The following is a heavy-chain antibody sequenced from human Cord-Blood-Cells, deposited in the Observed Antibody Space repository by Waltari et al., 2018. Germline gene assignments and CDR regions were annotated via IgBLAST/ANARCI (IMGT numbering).Heavy chain of an antibody. V-gene: IGHV1-2*02. Sequence: QVQLVQSGAAVTTPGASVRVSCKPSGYTCTAYYMPWVGRPPGQGLEWMGWINPNSGGTNYAQKFQGRVTMTRDTSISTAYMELSRLRSDDTAVYYCAFGGPMVRGALYAFDIWGQGTMVTVSS. J-gene: IGHJ3*02. CDR3: AFGGPMVRGALYAFDI. D-gene: IGHD3-10*01. CDR1: GYTCTAYY. CDR2: INPNSGGT.